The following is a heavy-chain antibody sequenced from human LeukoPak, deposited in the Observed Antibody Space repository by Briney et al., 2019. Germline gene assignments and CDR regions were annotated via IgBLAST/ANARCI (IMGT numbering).Heavy chain of an antibody. V-gene: IGHV3-15*01. J-gene: IGHJ2*01. D-gene: IGHD3-22*01. CDR2: INSGSAGQRT. CDR3: TVGQYSSL. CDR1: GFTFSTDW. Sequence: PGGSLRLSCAASGFTFSTDWMRWVRQAPGKGLEWVGCINSGSAGQRTDYGEPVKGRFTISRDDSLNMLHLQMDSLKTEDAGVYDCTVGQYSSLWGRGTLVSVFS.